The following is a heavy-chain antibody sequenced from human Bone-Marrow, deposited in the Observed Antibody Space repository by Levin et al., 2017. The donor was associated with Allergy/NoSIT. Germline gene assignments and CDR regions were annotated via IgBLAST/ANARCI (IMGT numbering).Heavy chain of an antibody. Sequence: GGSLRLSCAASGFTVTSHYMTWVRQAPGKGLEWISVIYSGGSGSTYYADSVKGRFTISRDNSENTLYLQMNSLRADDTAVYYCARGGGSNYYYYYMDVWGKGTTVTVSS. CDR3: ARGGGSNYYYYYMDV. D-gene: IGHD3-16*01. V-gene: IGHV3-66*02. CDR1: GFTVTSHY. J-gene: IGHJ6*03. CDR2: IYSGGSGST.